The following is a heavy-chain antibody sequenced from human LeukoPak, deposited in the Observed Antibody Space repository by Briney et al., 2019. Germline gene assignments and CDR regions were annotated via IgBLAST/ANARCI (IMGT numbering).Heavy chain of an antibody. CDR2: ITSSGSTR. Sequence: PGGSLRLSCTASGFTFTRSAMTWVRQAPGKGLEWVSYITSSGSTRYYADSVKGRFTISRDNAKNSLSLQMNSLRAEDTAIYYCARQISSGYILLDQWGQGTLVTVPS. J-gene: IGHJ4*02. V-gene: IGHV3-48*03. CDR1: GFTFTRSA. D-gene: IGHD3-22*01. CDR3: ARQISSGYILLDQ.